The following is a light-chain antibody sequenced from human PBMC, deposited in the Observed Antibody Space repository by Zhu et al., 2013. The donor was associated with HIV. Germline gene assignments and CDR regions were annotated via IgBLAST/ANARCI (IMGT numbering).Light chain of an antibody. Sequence: EIVLTQSPGTLSLSPGERTTLSCRASQTVTSSYLAWYQHKPGQAPRLLIYGASNRATGVPDRFSGSGSGTDFTLTINRLEPEDFAVYYCQQYESSPTWTFGQGTKVEIK. CDR1: QTVTSSY. CDR3: QQYESSPTWT. CDR2: GAS. V-gene: IGKV3-20*01. J-gene: IGKJ1*01.